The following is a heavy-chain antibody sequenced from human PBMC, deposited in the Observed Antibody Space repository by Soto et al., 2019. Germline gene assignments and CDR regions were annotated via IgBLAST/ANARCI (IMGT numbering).Heavy chain of an antibody. Sequence: QVQLVQSGAEVKKPGSSVKVSCKASGGTFSTYAISWVRQAPGQGLEWMGGIIPIFNRPNYAQKFQARLTIAADESSSTAYMELSSLRYEDTAVYYCARQLNWNYYYYGMDVWGQGTTVTVSS. CDR3: ARQLNWNYYYYGMDV. V-gene: IGHV1-69*12. CDR1: GGTFSTYA. CDR2: IIPIFNRP. D-gene: IGHD1-1*01. J-gene: IGHJ6*02.